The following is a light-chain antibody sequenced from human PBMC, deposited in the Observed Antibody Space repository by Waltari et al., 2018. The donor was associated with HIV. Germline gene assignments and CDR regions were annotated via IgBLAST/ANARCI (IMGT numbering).Light chain of an antibody. CDR1: SATIGAGHA. V-gene: IGLV1-40*01. CDR3: QSYDNSLNGWV. CDR2: NNN. Sequence: QSTLTQPPSVSGAPGQWVTISCTGSSATIGAGHAVQWFQQVPGTAPKLLLYNNNDRPSGVPDRFSGSKSGTSASLAITGLQAEDESDYYCQSYDNSLNGWVFGGGTKLTVL. J-gene: IGLJ3*02.